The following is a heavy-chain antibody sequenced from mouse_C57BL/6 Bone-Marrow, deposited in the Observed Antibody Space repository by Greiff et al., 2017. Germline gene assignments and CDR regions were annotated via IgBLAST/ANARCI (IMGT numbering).Heavy chain of an antibody. CDR2: IDPENGDT. Sequence: VQLQQSGAELVRPGASVKLSCTASGFNIKDDYMHWVKQRPEQGLEWIGWIDPENGDTEYASKFQGKALITADTASNTAYLQLSSLTSEDTAVYYCTTGGYDGWGFDYGGRGTTPTVTS. V-gene: IGHV14-4*01. CDR3: TTGGYDGWGFDY. J-gene: IGHJ2*01. D-gene: IGHD2-2*01. CDR1: GFNIKDDY.